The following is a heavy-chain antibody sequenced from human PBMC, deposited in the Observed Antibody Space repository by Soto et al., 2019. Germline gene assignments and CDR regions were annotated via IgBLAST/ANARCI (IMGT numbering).Heavy chain of an antibody. J-gene: IGHJ4*02. CDR2: INPSGGST. CDR3: ARGLSPTYYYYSSGSSFDY. V-gene: IGHV1-46*03. Sequence: GASVKVSCKASGYTFTSYYMHWVRQAPGQGLEWMGIINPSGGSTSYAQKFHGRVTMTRDTSTSTVYMELSSLRSEDTAVYYCARGLSPTYYYYSSGSSFDYWGQGTLVTVSS. CDR1: GYTFTSYY. D-gene: IGHD3-22*01.